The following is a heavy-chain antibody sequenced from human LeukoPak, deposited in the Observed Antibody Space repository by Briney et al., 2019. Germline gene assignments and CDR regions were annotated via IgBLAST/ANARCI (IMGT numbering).Heavy chain of an antibody. D-gene: IGHD1-26*01. J-gene: IGHJ5*02. V-gene: IGHV1-69*13. Sequence: GASVTVSCKASGYTFTSYYMHWVRHGPGQGLEWMGGIIPIFGTANYAQKFQGRVTITADESTSTAYMELGSLRSEETAVYYCARPVGPWGQGTLVTVSS. CDR2: IIPIFGTA. CDR3: ARPVGP. CDR1: GYTFTSYY.